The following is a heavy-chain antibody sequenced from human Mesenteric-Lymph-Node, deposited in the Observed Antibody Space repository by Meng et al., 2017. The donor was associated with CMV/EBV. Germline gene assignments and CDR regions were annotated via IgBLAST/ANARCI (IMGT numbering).Heavy chain of an antibody. CDR3: ARDLIYCSSTSCYLGYNWFDP. D-gene: IGHD2-2*01. CDR1: ISS. V-gene: IGHV4-39*07. CDR2: IYYSGST. Sequence: ISSWGWILPPPGTGLEWIGSIYYSGSTYYNPSLKSRVTISVDTSKNQFSLKLSSVTAADTAVYYCARDLIYCSSTSCYLGYNWFDPWGQGTLVTVSS. J-gene: IGHJ5*02.